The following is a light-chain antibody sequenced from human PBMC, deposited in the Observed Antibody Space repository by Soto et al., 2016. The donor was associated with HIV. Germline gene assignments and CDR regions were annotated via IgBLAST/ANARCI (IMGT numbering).Light chain of an antibody. J-gene: IGKJ1*01. CDR1: QSLNRW. CDR2: QVS. CDR3: QQYNSFPWT. Sequence: DIQMTQSPSTLSASVGDRVTITCRASQSLNRWLAWYQQKPGKVPKLLIYQVSTLERGVSSRFSGTGSGTEFTLSISSLQPDDFATYYCQQYNSFPWTFDQGTKVKSN. V-gene: IGKV1-5*03.